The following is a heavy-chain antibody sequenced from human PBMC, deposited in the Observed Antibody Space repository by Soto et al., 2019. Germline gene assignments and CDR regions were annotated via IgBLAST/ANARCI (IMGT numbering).Heavy chain of an antibody. J-gene: IGHJ4*02. D-gene: IGHD2-21*02. CDR3: GRDRGVLTPGDNDY. Sequence: EVQLVESGGGLVQPGGSLRLSCAASGFTFSSSSMNWVRQAPGNGLEWVSYISSSSSTIYYADSVRGRFTISRDNAKNSLYLQMNSLRDEDTALYYCGRDRGVLTPGDNDYWGQGTLVTVSS. CDR1: GFTFSSSS. V-gene: IGHV3-48*02. CDR2: ISSSSSTI.